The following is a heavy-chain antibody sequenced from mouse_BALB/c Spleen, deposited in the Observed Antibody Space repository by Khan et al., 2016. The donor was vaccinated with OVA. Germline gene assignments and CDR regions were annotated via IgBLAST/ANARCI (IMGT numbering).Heavy chain of an antibody. D-gene: IGHD2-10*01. V-gene: IGHV2-6-1*01. J-gene: IGHJ4*01. CDR3: ARQPYYHYNIMDY. CDR2: IWSDGST. Sequence: QVQLKQSGPGLAAPSQSLSITCTISGFSLTNYGVHWVRQPPGKGLEWLVVIWSDGSTNYNSVLKSRLTITKANSQSQVFLKMNSLQTDDTAIYFCARQPYYHYNIMDYWGQGTSVTVSS. CDR1: GFSLTNYG.